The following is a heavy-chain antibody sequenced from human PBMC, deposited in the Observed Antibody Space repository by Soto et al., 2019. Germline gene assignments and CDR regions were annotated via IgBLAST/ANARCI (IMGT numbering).Heavy chain of an antibody. J-gene: IGHJ4*02. Sequence: QVQLQESGPGLVKPSGTLSLTCAVSGGYISDNWWSWVRQPPGKGLEWIGEISHTGTTHYNPSLWRRVTISIDKSKYHFSLNRSSVTAADTTVYYCARHIAVPRTRGFDFWGQGTLVTVFS. CDR3: ARHIAVPRTRGFDF. V-gene: IGHV4-4*02. CDR2: ISHTGTT. CDR1: GGYISDNW. D-gene: IGHD6-19*01.